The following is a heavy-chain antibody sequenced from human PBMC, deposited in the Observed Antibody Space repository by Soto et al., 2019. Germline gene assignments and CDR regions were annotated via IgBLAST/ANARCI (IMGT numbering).Heavy chain of an antibody. CDR1: GFTFSSYG. D-gene: IGHD6-6*01. J-gene: IGHJ6*02. CDR2: IWYDGSNK. Sequence: QVQLVESGGGVVQPGRSLRLSCAASGFTFSSYGMHWVRQAPGKGLEWVAVIWYDGSNKYYADSVKGRFTISRDNSKNALYLQMNSLRAEDTAVYYCAREPGSSGYYYGMDVWGQGTTVTVSS. CDR3: AREPGSSGYYYGMDV. V-gene: IGHV3-33*01.